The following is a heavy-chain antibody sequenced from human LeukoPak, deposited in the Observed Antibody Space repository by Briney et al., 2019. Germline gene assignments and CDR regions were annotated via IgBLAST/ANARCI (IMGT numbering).Heavy chain of an antibody. CDR3: AAVPNANAWYWDDAFDI. CDR2: IVVGSGNT. Sequence: ASVKVSCKASGFTFTTSAVQWVRQTRGQRLEWIGRIVVGSGNTDHAQKFQGRLTITRDISTSTAYMELSSLTSDDTAVYYCAAVPNANAWYWDDAFDIWGQGTMVTVSS. J-gene: IGHJ3*02. D-gene: IGHD2-8*02. V-gene: IGHV1-58*01. CDR1: GFTFTTSA.